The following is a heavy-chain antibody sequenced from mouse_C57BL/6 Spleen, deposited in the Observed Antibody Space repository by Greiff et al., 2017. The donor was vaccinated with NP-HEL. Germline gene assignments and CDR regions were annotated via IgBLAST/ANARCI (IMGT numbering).Heavy chain of an antibody. CDR2: IDPSDSET. CDR1: GYTFTSYW. V-gene: IGHV1-52*01. D-gene: IGHD3-2*02. Sequence: QVQLQQSGAELVRPGSSVKLSCKASGYTFTSYWMHWVKQRPIQGLEWIGNIDPSDSETHYNQKFKDKATLTVDKSSSTAYMQLSSLTSEDSAVYYCARKGEDSSGYDYWGQGTTLTVSS. J-gene: IGHJ2*01. CDR3: ARKGEDSSGYDY.